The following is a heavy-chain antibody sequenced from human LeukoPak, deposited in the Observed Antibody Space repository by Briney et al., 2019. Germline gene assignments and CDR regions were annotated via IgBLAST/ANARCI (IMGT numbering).Heavy chain of an antibody. V-gene: IGHV3-13*04. J-gene: IGHJ4*02. CDR1: GFTFSSYD. Sequence: PGGSLRLSCAASGFTFSSYDMHWVRQATGKGLEWVSAIGTAGDTYYPGSVKGRFTISRENAKNSLYLQMNSLRTEDTAVYYCARAPGGYCSGAYCYPYYFDYWGQGTLVTVSS. CDR2: IGTAGDT. CDR3: ARAPGGYCSGAYCYPYYFDY. D-gene: IGHD2-15*01.